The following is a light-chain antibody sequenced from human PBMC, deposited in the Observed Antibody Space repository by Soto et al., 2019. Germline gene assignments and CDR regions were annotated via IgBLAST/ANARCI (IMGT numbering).Light chain of an antibody. CDR3: QQYGGSVT. V-gene: IGKV3-20*01. J-gene: IGKJ4*01. Sequence: EIVLTQSPGTLSLFPGERATLSCRASQSVNNNYLGGYQQKPGQAPRLLIYSTSSRSTGSPDRFSGSGSGTDFSLTISRLEPEDFAVYYCQQYGGSVTFGGGTKVEIK. CDR1: QSVNNNY. CDR2: STS.